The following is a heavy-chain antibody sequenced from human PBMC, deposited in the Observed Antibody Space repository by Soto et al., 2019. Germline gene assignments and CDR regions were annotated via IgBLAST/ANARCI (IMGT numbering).Heavy chain of an antibody. CDR1: GYTFTCYY. V-gene: IGHV1-2*04. CDR3: AREVVAAMGYYYGMDV. Sequence: XSVKVSCKASGYTFTCYYMHWVRQAPGQGLEWMGWINPNSGGTNYAQKFQGWVTMTRDTSISTAYMELSRLRSDDTAVYYCAREVVAAMGYYYGMDVWGQGTTVTVSS. D-gene: IGHD2-15*01. J-gene: IGHJ6*02. CDR2: INPNSGGT.